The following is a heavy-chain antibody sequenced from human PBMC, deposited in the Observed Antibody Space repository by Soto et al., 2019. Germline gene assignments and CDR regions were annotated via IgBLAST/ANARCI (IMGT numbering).Heavy chain of an antibody. Sequence: SGPTLVNPTQTLTLTCTFSGFSLSSTRMAVTWIRQPPGKALEWLALINWDNNEYYTTSLKTRLTISRDTSKNQVVLTMTNVDPVDTATYYCARIPHYSDSYYMDYWGQGTLVTVSS. CDR2: INWDNNE. J-gene: IGHJ4*02. D-gene: IGHD2-21*01. V-gene: IGHV2-70*01. CDR3: ARIPHYSDSYYMDY. CDR1: GFSLSSTRMA.